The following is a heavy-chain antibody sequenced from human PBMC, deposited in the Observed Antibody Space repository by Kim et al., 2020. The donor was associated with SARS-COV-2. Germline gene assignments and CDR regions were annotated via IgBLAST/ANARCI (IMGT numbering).Heavy chain of an antibody. CDR3: AKVYSSGWEVDY. D-gene: IGHD6-19*01. V-gene: IGHV3-30*18. CDR1: GFTFSSYG. Sequence: GGSLRLSCAASGFTFSSYGMHWVRQAPGKGLEWVAVISYDGSNKYYADSVKGRFTISRDNSKNTLYLQMNSLRAEDTAVYYCAKVYSSGWEVDYWGQGTLVTVSS. J-gene: IGHJ4*02. CDR2: ISYDGSNK.